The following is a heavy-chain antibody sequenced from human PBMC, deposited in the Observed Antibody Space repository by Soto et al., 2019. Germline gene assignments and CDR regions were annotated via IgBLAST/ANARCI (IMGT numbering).Heavy chain of an antibody. CDR2: IYYSGST. D-gene: IGHD3-16*02. J-gene: IGHJ6*03. Sequence: PSETLSLTYTVSGGSISSGGYYWSWIRQHPGKGLEWIGYIYYSGSTYYNPSLKSRVTISVDTSKNQFSLKLSSVTAADTAVYYCARESDMITFGGVIVMDYYYYMDVWGKGTTVTVSS. CDR3: ARESDMITFGGVIVMDYYYYMDV. CDR1: GGSISSGGYY. V-gene: IGHV4-31*03.